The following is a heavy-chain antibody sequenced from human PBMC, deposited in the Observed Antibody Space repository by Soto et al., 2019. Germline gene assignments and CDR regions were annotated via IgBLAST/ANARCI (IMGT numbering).Heavy chain of an antibody. CDR2: ISSVGSA. CDR3: VRGELRTRFDY. V-gene: IGHV3-66*01. Sequence: EVQLVESGGGLVQPGGSLRLSCAASGFTVSSNYMSWVRQAPGKGLDWVSLISSVGSAYYADSVKGRFTIYRDTSKNTLSLQMNSLRVEDTAVYYCVRGELRTRFDYWGQGTLVTVSS. CDR1: GFTVSSNY. J-gene: IGHJ4*02. D-gene: IGHD1-7*01.